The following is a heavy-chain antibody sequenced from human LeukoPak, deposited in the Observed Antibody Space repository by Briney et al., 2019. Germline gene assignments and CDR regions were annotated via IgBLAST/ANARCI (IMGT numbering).Heavy chain of an antibody. D-gene: IGHD1-14*01. CDR2: VYHSGGA. Sequence: SETLSLTCAVSGASIDSHSWWSWVRQPPGKGLEWIGEVYHSGGANYKPSLKSRVTISAGTSKNHFSLKLTSVTAADTAIYYCAYNRNFALDNWGQGTLVTVSS. J-gene: IGHJ4*02. CDR3: AYNRNFALDN. CDR1: GASIDSHSW. V-gene: IGHV4/OR15-8*01.